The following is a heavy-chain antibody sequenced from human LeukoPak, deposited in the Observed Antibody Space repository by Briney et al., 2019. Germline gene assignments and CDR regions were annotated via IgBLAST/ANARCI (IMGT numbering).Heavy chain of an antibody. Sequence: GGSLRLSCAASGFTLDDYGMSWVCQAPGKGLEWVSGINWNGGSTGYADSVKGRFTISRDNAKNSVYLQMNSLRAEDTALYYCARDGGTYYHFWSGYRPWGQGTMVTVSS. J-gene: IGHJ3*01. CDR3: ARDGGTYYHFWSGYRP. CDR2: INWNGGST. CDR1: GFTLDDYG. V-gene: IGHV3-20*04. D-gene: IGHD3-3*01.